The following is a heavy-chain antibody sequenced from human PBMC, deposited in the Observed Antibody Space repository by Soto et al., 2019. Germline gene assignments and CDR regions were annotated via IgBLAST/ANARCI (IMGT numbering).Heavy chain of an antibody. CDR3: AKDIVRARGDGHDAFDI. Sequence: GGFLRLNCAASGFTFADYHMHWVRPALGKVLEWVSGISWNSGSIGYADSVKGRFTISRDNAKNSLYLQMNSLRAEDTALYYCAKDIVRARGDGHDAFDIWGQGTMVTVSS. CDR1: GFTFADYH. V-gene: IGHV3-9*01. CDR2: ISWNSGSI. D-gene: IGHD3-10*01. J-gene: IGHJ3*02.